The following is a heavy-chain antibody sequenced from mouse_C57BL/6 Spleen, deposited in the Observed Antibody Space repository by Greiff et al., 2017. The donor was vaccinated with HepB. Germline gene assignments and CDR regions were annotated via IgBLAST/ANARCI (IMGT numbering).Heavy chain of an antibody. CDR2: ISDGGSYT. D-gene: IGHD2-1*01. J-gene: IGHJ2*01. CDR1: GFTFSSYA. CDR3: ARDQIYYGNYEDYFDY. Sequence: EVMLVESGGGLVKPGGSLKLSCAASGFTFSSYAMSWVRQTPEKRLEWVATISDGGSYTYYPDNVKGRFTISRDNAKNNLYLQMSHLKSEDTAMYYCARDQIYYGNYEDYFDYWGQGTTLTVSS. V-gene: IGHV5-4*01.